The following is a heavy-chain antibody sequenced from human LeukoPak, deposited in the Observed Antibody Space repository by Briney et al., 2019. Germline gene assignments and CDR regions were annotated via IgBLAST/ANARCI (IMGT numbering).Heavy chain of an antibody. CDR2: INGSSDST. J-gene: IGHJ4*02. D-gene: IGHD2-15*01. CDR3: ARVACSGGSCHYYFDY. CDR1: GFTFSNYA. Sequence: GGSLRLSCAVAGFTFSNYAMTWVRQAPGKGLEWVSGINGSSDSTNDPDSVKGRFGVSRDNSKNTMFLQMNSLRAEDTALYYCARVACSGGSCHYYFDYWGQGTLVTVSS. V-gene: IGHV3-23*01.